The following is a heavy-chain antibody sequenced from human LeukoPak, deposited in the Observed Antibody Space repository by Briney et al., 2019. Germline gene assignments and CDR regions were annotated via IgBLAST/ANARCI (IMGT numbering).Heavy chain of an antibody. J-gene: IGHJ6*03. CDR1: GFTFSRYS. V-gene: IGHV3-21*04. CDR2: ISSSGSYI. Sequence: GGSLRLSCAASGFTFSRYSMNWVRQAPGKGLEWVSSISSSGSYIYYADSVKGRFTISRDNAKNSLYLQMNSLRAEDTAVYYCAKGATVVLDRDYYMDVWGKGTTVTISS. D-gene: IGHD4-23*01. CDR3: AKGATVVLDRDYYMDV.